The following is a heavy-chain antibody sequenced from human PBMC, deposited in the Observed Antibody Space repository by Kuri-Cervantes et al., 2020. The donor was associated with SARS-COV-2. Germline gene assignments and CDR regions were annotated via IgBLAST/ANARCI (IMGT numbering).Heavy chain of an antibody. CDR1: GGPISSYY. CDR3: ARVLNSGSYPYRGNWFDP. Sequence: SETLSLTCTVSGGPISSYYWSWIRQPAGKGLEWIGRIYTSGSTNYNPSLKSRVTMSVDTSKNQFSLKLSSVTAADTAVYYCARVLNSGSYPYRGNWFDPWGQGTLVTVSS. CDR2: IYTSGST. V-gene: IGHV4-4*07. J-gene: IGHJ5*02. D-gene: IGHD3-10*01.